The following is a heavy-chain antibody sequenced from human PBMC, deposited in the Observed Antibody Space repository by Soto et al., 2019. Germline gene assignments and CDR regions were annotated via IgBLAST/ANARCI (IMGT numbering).Heavy chain of an antibody. J-gene: IGHJ6*02. CDR3: ASGSSGGIRFLEWVSPQNDYGMDV. Sequence: QVQLVQSGAEVKKPGSSVKVSCKASGGTFSSYAISWVRQAPGQGLEWMGGIIPIFGTANYAQKFQGRVTITADASTSTAYMELSSLRAEDTAVYYWASGSSGGIRFLEWVSPQNDYGMDVWGQGTTVTVSS. CDR1: GGTFSSYA. CDR2: IIPIFGTA. D-gene: IGHD3-3*01. V-gene: IGHV1-69*01.